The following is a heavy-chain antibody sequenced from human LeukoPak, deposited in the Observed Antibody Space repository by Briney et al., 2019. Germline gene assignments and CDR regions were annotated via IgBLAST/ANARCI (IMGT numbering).Heavy chain of an antibody. CDR3: ARDSTQRRGNEYYDALDF. J-gene: IGHJ3*01. CDR2: VKADGNDK. Sequence: GGSLRLSCAASGFTFSSYWMTWVRQAPGKGLEWVTNVKADGNDKNFVDSVKGRFTIFIDSATKSMFLQMNSLRVEDTAVYYCARDSTQRRGNEYYDALDFWGQGTMVTVSS. D-gene: IGHD4-23*01. CDR1: GFTFSSYW. V-gene: IGHV3-7*01.